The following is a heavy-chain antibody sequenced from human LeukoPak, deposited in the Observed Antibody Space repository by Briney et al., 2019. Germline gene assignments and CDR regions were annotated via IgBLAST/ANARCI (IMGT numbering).Heavy chain of an antibody. V-gene: IGHV1-69*04. CDR3: ARSDQSSGWYEGLKDY. CDR2: IIPILGIA. J-gene: IGHJ4*02. CDR1: GGTFSSYA. Sequence: ASVKVSCKASGGTFSSYAISWVRQAPGQGLEWMGRIIPILGIANYAQKFQGRVTITADRSTSTAYMELSSLRSEDTAVYYCARSDQSSGWYEGLKDYWGQGTLVTVSS. D-gene: IGHD6-19*01.